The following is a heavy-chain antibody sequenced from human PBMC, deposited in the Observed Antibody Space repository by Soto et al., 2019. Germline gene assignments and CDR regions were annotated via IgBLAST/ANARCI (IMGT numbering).Heavy chain of an antibody. CDR2: ISAYNGNT. CDR1: GYTFTSYG. V-gene: IGHV1-18*01. D-gene: IGHD1-26*01. Sequence: ASVKVSCKASGYTFTSYGISWVRQAPGQGLEWMGWISAYNGNTNYAQKLQGRVTMTTDTSTSTAYMELRSLRSDDTAVYSCARDRVGPKAGATRANDAFDIWGQGTMVTVSS. J-gene: IGHJ3*02. CDR3: ARDRVGPKAGATRANDAFDI.